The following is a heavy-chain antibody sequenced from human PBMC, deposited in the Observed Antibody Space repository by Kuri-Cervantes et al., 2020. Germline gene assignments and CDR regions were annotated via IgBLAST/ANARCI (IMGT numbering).Heavy chain of an antibody. Sequence: ETLSLTCAASGFTFSSYAMSWVRQAPGKGLEWVSAISGSGGSTYYADSVKGRFTISRDNSKNTLYLQMNSLRAEDTAAYYCARHSSTRARGGRIDYWGQGTLVTVSS. V-gene: IGHV3-23*01. CDR1: GFTFSSYA. D-gene: IGHD2-2*01. CDR3: ARHSSTRARGGRIDY. J-gene: IGHJ4*02. CDR2: ISGSGGST.